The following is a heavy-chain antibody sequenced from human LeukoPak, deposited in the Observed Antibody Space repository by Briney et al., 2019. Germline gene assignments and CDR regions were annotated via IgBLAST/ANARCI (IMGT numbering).Heavy chain of an antibody. D-gene: IGHD2-2*03. CDR2: MNPHCGET. V-gene: IGHV1-2*02. J-gene: IGHJ1*01. CDR3: ARGMDAEAFQN. CDR1: GYRFTAYP. Sequence: ASVKVSCKTSGYRFTAYPLHWVRQAPGQGLEWLGWMNPHCGETNNAQKFQGRVTMTRDTSISVAYMELSSLRSDDMAVYFCARGMDAEAFQNWGQGTLVIVSS.